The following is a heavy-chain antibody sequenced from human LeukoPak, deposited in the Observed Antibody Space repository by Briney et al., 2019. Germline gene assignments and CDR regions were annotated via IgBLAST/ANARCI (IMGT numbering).Heavy chain of an antibody. Sequence: PSETLSLTCTVSGGSLSSYYWSWLRQPPGQGLEWVGYIYYSGRTNYNPSLTSRVTISVDTSKNQFSLTLTAVSAAETAVYYCARVRGWGIDYWGQGTLVTVSS. D-gene: IGHD3-10*01. CDR2: IYYSGRT. J-gene: IGHJ4*02. CDR3: ARVRGWGIDY. CDR1: GGSLSSYY. V-gene: IGHV4-59*01.